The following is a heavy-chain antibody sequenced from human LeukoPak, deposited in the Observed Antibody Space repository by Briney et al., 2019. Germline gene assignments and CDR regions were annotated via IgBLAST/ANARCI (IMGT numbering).Heavy chain of an antibody. CDR1: GGSINSGTYY. V-gene: IGHV4-61*02. J-gene: IGHJ6*03. D-gene: IGHD3-9*01. CDR2: ISTSGST. Sequence: SETLSLTCTASGGSINSGTYYWTWIRQPAGKGLEWIGRISTSGSTNYKPSLKSRVTISVDAPKNQFSLKLGSVTAADTAMYYCAREESDWSSLGYYYHYMDVWGKGTTVAISS. CDR3: AREESDWSSLGYYYHYMDV.